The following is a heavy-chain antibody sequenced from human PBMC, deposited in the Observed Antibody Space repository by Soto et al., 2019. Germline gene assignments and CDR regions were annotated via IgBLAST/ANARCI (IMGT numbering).Heavy chain of an antibody. CDR1: GFTFTSYA. CDR2: INGGSGNT. V-gene: IGHV1-3*01. J-gene: IGHJ4*02. D-gene: IGHD3-10*01. CDR3: ARVPPWGNSAGDYYIQHYDS. Sequence: APLKVSCKSSGFTFTSYAIHLLRQAPGQRPQWMGWINGGSGNTKYSQDFQGRVTFTRDTFATTAYLELSSLRSEDTAVYYCARVPPWGNSAGDYYIQHYDSWGQGTPVTVSS.